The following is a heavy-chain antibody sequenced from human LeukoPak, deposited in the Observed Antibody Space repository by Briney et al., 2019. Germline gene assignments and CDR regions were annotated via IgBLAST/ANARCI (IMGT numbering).Heavy chain of an antibody. CDR1: GFTFSSDS. Sequence: PGGSLRLSCAASGFTFSSDSFNWVRQAPGEGLEWVSYISSSSTTIYYADSVKGRFTIARDDAKNSLYLQMNSLRAEDTAVYYCARAYSGGGIVVVPAANWGQGTLVTVSS. CDR2: ISSSSTTI. V-gene: IGHV3-48*04. D-gene: IGHD2-2*01. CDR3: ARAYSGGGIVVVPAAN. J-gene: IGHJ4*02.